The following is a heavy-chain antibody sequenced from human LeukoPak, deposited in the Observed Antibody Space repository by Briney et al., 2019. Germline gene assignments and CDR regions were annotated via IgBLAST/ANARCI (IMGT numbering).Heavy chain of an antibody. Sequence: PGGSLRLSCAPSEFTFSRHGMHWVRQAPGKGLEWVAIIPNDGSRKYYAHSVEGRFTISRDNSKNTLYLQMDSLRAEDTAVYYCARDRAWNYFDYWGQGTLVTVSS. CDR3: ARDRAWNYFDY. V-gene: IGHV3-30*03. J-gene: IGHJ4*02. D-gene: IGHD3-3*01. CDR1: EFTFSRHG. CDR2: IPNDGSRK.